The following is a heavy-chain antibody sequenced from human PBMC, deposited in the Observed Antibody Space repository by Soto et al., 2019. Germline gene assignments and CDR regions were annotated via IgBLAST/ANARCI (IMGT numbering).Heavy chain of an antibody. V-gene: IGHV3-30-3*01. CDR1: GFTLSSYA. Sequence: VGSLRLSCAASGFTLSSYAMHWVRQAPGKGLEWVAVISYDGSNKYYADSVKGRFTISRDNSKNTLYLQMNSLRPEDMAVYYCARDLSRGYYGSFRHGMDVWGQGTTVTVSS. D-gene: IGHD3-10*01. J-gene: IGHJ6*02. CDR3: ARDLSRGYYGSFRHGMDV. CDR2: ISYDGSNK.